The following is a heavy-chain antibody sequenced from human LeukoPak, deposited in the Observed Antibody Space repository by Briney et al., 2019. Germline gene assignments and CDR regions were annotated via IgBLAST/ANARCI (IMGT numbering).Heavy chain of an antibody. V-gene: IGHV1-8*01. CDR3: ARNVRDTGTFDY. J-gene: IGHJ4*02. D-gene: IGHD5-18*01. CDR1: GYTFTSYD. CDR2: MNPNSDNT. Sequence: ASVKVSCKASGYTFTSYDINWVRQAPGQGLEWMGWMNPNSDNTGYAQKFQGRVTMTRNPSISTAYMELSSLRSEDTAVYYCARNVRDTGTFDYWGQGTLVTVSS.